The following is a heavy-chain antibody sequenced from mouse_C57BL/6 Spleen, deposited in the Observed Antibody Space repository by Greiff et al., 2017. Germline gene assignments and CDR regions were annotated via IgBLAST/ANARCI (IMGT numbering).Heavy chain of an antibody. Sequence: EVQLVESGPGLVKPSHSLSLTCSVTGYSITSGYYWNWIRQFPGNKLEWMGYISYDGSNNYNPSLKNRISITRDTSKNQFFLKLNSVTTEDTATYYCAREGNDGYYEAWFAYWGQGTLVTVSA. D-gene: IGHD2-3*01. J-gene: IGHJ3*01. V-gene: IGHV3-6*01. CDR3: AREGNDGYYEAWFAY. CDR2: ISYDGSN. CDR1: GYSITSGYY.